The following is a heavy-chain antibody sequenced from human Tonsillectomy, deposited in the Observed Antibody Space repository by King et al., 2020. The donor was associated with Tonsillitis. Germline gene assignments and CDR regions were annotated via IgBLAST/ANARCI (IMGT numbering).Heavy chain of an antibody. D-gene: IGHD3-10*01. CDR2: IHYSGRT. CDR3: ARNSINDYSSGRYTPNWFDP. CDR1: GGSITNDDHY. Sequence: VQLQESGPGLVKPSQTLSLTCTVSGGSITNDDHYWSLIRQPPGKGLEWIAYIHYSGRTYYNPSLKSRVTISLDTSKNQFSLKLTSVTAADTAVYYCARNSINDYSSGRYTPNWFDPWGQGILVTVSS. V-gene: IGHV4-30-4*08. J-gene: IGHJ5*02.